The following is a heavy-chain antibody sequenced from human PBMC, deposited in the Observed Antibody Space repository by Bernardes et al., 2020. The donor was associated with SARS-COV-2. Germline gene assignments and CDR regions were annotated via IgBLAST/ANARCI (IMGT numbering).Heavy chain of an antibody. Sequence: GGSLRLSCAASGFTFSDYYMSWIRQAPGKGLEWVSYISSSSSYTNYADPVKGRFTISSDNAKNSLYLQMNSLRAEDTAVYYCARDGGGTRGCSSTSCPYDYWGQGTLVTVSS. CDR2: ISSSSSYT. CDR1: GFTFSDYY. CDR3: ARDGGGTRGCSSTSCPYDY. J-gene: IGHJ4*02. V-gene: IGHV3-11*05. D-gene: IGHD2-2*01.